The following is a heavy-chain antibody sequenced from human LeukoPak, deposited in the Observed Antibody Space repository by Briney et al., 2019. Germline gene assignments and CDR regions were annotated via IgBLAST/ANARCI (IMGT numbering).Heavy chain of an antibody. CDR1: GYTFTDYW. J-gene: IGHJ4*02. CDR2: INLRGSET. CDR3: AKDITGTDDY. D-gene: IGHD1-20*01. V-gene: IGHV3-7*03. Sequence: GGSLRLSCEASGYTFTDYWMTWVRQAPGKGLEWVANINLRGSETLYVDSVRGRFTISRDNAKNSLYLRMNSLRAEDTALYYCAKDITGTDDYWGQGTLVTVSS.